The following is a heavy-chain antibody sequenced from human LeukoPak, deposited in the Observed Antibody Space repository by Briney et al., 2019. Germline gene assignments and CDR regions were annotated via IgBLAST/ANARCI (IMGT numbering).Heavy chain of an antibody. Sequence: SGTLSLTCTVSGDSMSNYYWSWIRQPAGKGLEYIGRIDTSGSTNYTPSLKSRVTMSVDTSKNQFSLKLNSVAAADTAVYYCARESYYDYWGQGTLVTVSS. J-gene: IGHJ4*02. CDR2: IDTSGST. CDR1: GDSMSNYY. V-gene: IGHV4-4*07. CDR3: ARESYYDY.